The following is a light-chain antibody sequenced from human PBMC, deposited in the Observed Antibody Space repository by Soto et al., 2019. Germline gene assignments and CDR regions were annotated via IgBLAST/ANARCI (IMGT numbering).Light chain of an antibody. CDR1: QNIRNY. Sequence: EIVLTQSPATLSLSPGERAALSCRASQNIRNYLAWYQQKPGQSPRLLIYDAANGATDIPARFSGNGSGTDFTLTISSLEPEDFAVYFCQQRSNWPLTFGPGTKVDIK. V-gene: IGKV3-11*01. CDR2: DAA. CDR3: QQRSNWPLT. J-gene: IGKJ3*01.